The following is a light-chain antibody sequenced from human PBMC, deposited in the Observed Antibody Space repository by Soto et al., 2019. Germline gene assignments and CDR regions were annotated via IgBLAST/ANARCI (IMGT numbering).Light chain of an antibody. CDR3: QQYRSSPPYT. J-gene: IGKJ2*01. CDR1: QGVSSSS. Sequence: EIVLTQSPGTLSLSPGERATLSCRASQGVSSSSFSWYQQKPGQPPRLLFYATSSRATGIADRFSGSGSGTDFTLTISRLEPEDFAVYYCQQYRSSPPYTFGQGTKLEIK. V-gene: IGKV3-20*01. CDR2: ATS.